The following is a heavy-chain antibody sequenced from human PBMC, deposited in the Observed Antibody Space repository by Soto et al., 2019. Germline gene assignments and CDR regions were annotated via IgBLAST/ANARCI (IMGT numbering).Heavy chain of an antibody. V-gene: IGHV2-70*12. CDR2: IDWDDDK. J-gene: IGHJ4*02. D-gene: IGHD2-15*01. CDR3: AHRPSYCSGGSCYSGFDY. CDR1: GFALNTSAMC. Sequence: SGPTLVNPTQTLTLTCIFSGFALNTSAMCVSWIRQPPGKALEWLARIDWDDDKYYSTSLKTRLTISKDTSKNQVVLTMTNMDPMDTATYYCAHRPSYCSGGSCYSGFDYWGQGTLVTVSS.